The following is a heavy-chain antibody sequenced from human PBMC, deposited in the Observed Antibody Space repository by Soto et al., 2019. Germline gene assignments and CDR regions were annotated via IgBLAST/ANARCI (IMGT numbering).Heavy chain of an antibody. J-gene: IGHJ4*02. CDR3: AKRKYCPSTPCFAY. D-gene: IGHD2-2*01. CDR1: GFTVSISY. V-gene: IGHV3-66*01. Sequence: EVQLVESGGALVQPGGSLRLSCAASGFTVSISYMTWVRQVPGKGLEWVSIIYSDGNTYYADSVKGRFTISRDNSKNTPYLQMSRLRPEDTAVYYCAKRKYCPSTPCFAYWGQGTLVTVSS. CDR2: IYSDGNT.